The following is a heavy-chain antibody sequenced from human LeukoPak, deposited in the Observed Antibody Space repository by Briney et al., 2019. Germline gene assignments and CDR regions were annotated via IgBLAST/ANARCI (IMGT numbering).Heavy chain of an antibody. V-gene: IGHV1-8*03. D-gene: IGHD2-2*01. CDR2: MNPNSGNT. CDR3: ARSPSVVVPAAMPDY. J-gene: IGHJ4*02. CDR1: GYTFTSYD. Sequence: ASVEVSCKASGYTFTSYDINWVRQATGQGLEWMGWMNPNSGNTGYAQKFQGRVTITRNTSISTAYMELSSLRSEDTAVYYCARSPSVVVPAAMPDYWGQGTLVTVSS.